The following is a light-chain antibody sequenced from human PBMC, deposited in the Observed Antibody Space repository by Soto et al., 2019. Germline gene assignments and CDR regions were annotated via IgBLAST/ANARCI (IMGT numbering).Light chain of an antibody. CDR2: KAS. V-gene: IGKV1-5*03. CDR3: QQYNSNPWT. J-gene: IGKJ1*01. Sequence: DIQMTQSPSTLSASVGDRVTITCRASQSISSWLAWYQQKPGKAPKLLIYKASSLESGVPSRLSGSGSGTEFTLTIRSLQPDDFATYYCQQYNSNPWTFGQGTKVEIK. CDR1: QSISSW.